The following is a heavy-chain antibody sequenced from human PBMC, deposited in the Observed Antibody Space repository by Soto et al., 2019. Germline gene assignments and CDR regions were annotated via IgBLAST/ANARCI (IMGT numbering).Heavy chain of an antibody. V-gene: IGHV4-39*01. CDR2: IYYSGST. CDR3: ARHNSYANFDL. D-gene: IGHD5-18*01. Sequence: SETLSLTCTGSGDSISSSSYYWAWIRQPPGKGLEWIVSIYYSGSTYYNPSLKSRVTMSIDTSKNQFSLKLSSVTAADTAVYYCARHNSYANFDLWGQGTLVTVSS. CDR1: GDSISSSSYY. J-gene: IGHJ4*02.